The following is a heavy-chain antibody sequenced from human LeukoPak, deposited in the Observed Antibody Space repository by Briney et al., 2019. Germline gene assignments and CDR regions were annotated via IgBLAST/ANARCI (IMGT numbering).Heavy chain of an antibody. J-gene: IGHJ4*02. CDR1: GFTFSSYG. Sequence: AGGSLRLSCAASGFTFSSYGMHWVRQAPGKGLEWVAFIRYDGSNKYYADSVKGRFTISRDNSKNTLYLQMSSLRAEDTAVYYCAQQRTLWQQLLDYWGQGTLVTVSS. CDR2: IRYDGSNK. D-gene: IGHD6-13*01. V-gene: IGHV3-30*02. CDR3: AQQRTLWQQLLDY.